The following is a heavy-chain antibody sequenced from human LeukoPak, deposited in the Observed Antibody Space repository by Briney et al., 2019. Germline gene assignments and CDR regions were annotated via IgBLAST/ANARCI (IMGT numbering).Heavy chain of an antibody. CDR3: ARDIVVVAAAMRGWFEP. D-gene: IGHD2-2*01. CDR2: IYHSGST. V-gene: IGHV4-38-2*02. CDR1: GYSISSGYY. J-gene: IGHJ5*02. Sequence: SETLSLTCAVSGYSISSGYYCGWLRQPPGKGLEWIGSIYHSGSTYYHPSLKRRVIISVDTSKKQFSLQISSSTVADTAVYYCARDIVVVAAAMRGWFEPWGQGTLVTVSS.